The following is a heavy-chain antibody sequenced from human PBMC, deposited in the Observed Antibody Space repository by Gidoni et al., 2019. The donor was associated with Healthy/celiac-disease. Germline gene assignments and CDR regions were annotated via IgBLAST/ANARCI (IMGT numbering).Heavy chain of an antibody. J-gene: IGHJ4*02. CDR1: GFSLSTARMG. CDR2: IFSNDEK. CDR3: ARSREPHDFWSGYEKYDY. Sequence: QVTLTASGPVLVKPTETLTLTCTVSGFSLSTARMGVSWIRQPPGKALEWLAHIFSNDEKSYSTSLKSRLTISKDTSKSQVVLRMTKMDPVDTATYYCARSREPHDFWSGYEKYDYWGQGTLVTVSS. D-gene: IGHD3-3*01. V-gene: IGHV2-26*01.